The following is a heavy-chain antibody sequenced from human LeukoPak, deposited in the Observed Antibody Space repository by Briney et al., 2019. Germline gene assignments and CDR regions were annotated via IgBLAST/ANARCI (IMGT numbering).Heavy chain of an antibody. J-gene: IGHJ4*02. Sequence: GASVKVSCKASGYTFTGYDMHWVRQAPGQGLEWMGWINPNSGGTNYAQKFQGWVTMTRDTSISTAYMELSRLRSDDTAVYYCAREIYDSSGYHPLDYWGQGTLVTDSS. CDR3: AREIYDSSGYHPLDY. CDR1: GYTFTGYD. D-gene: IGHD3-22*01. CDR2: INPNSGGT. V-gene: IGHV1-2*04.